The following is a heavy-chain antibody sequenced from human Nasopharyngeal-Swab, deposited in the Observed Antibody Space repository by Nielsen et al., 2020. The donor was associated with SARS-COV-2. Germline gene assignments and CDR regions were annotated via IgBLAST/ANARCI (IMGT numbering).Heavy chain of an antibody. V-gene: IGHV3-33*01. CDR2: IWYDGSNK. Sequence: GESLKISCVASGFTFSNYGMHWVRQPPGKGLEWVAVIWYDGSNKYHADSVKGRFTISRDSSKNTLFLEMDSLRAEDTAVYYCARGSSVHAFDVWGQGTEVTVSS. J-gene: IGHJ3*01. CDR1: GFTFSNYG. CDR3: ARGSSVHAFDV. D-gene: IGHD3-10*01.